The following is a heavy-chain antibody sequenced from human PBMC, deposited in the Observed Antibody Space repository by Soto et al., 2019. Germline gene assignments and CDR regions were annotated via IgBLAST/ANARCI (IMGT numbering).Heavy chain of an antibody. J-gene: IGHJ5*02. CDR2: IYYSGST. Sequence: QVQLQESGPGLVKPSQTLSLTCTVSGGSISSGDYYWSWIRQPPGKGLEGIGYIYYSGSTYYNPSLKSRVTIAVDTSKNQFSLKLSSVTAADTAVYYCARVLRNDYVWGSYRSLVWFDPWGQGTLVTVSS. V-gene: IGHV4-30-4*01. D-gene: IGHD3-16*02. CDR3: ARVLRNDYVWGSYRSLVWFDP. CDR1: GGSISSGDYY.